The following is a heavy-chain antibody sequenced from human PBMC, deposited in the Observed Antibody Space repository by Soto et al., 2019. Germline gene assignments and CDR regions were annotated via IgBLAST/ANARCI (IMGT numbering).Heavy chain of an antibody. Sequence: GGSLRLSCAASRFTFSNYYITWIRQAPGKGLEWVSYISSSGSTIYYADSVKGRFTISRDNAKNSLYLQMNSLRAEDTAVYYCARDIRTAGTDWFDPWGQGTLVTVSS. CDR1: RFTFSNYY. V-gene: IGHV3-11*01. CDR3: ARDIRTAGTDWFDP. CDR2: ISSSGSTI. J-gene: IGHJ5*02. D-gene: IGHD6-13*01.